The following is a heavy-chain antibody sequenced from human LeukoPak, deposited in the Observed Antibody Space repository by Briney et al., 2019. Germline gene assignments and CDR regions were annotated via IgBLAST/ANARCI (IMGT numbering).Heavy chain of an antibody. CDR1: GYTFTSYG. J-gene: IGHJ4*02. CDR2: ISAYNGNT. D-gene: IGHD3-22*01. Sequence: ASVKVSCKASGYTFTSYGISWVRQAPGQGLEWMGWISAYNGNTNYAQKLQGRVTMTTDTSTSTAYMELRSLRAEDTAVYYCARETTNNYYDSSGYYGYWGQGTLVTVSS. CDR3: ARETTNNYYDSSGYYGY. V-gene: IGHV1-18*01.